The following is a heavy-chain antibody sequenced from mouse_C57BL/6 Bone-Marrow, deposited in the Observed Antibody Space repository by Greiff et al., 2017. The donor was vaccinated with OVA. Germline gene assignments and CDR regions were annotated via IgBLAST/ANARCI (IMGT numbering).Heavy chain of an antibody. J-gene: IGHJ1*03. Sequence: EVQLQQSGPELVKPGASVKIPCKASGYTFTDYNMDWVKQSHGKSLEWIGDINPNNGGTIYNQKFKGKATLTVDESSSTAYMELRSLTSEDTAVYYCARWGGNWYFDVWGTGTTVTVSS. CDR3: ARWGGNWYFDV. CDR1: GYTFTDYN. V-gene: IGHV1-18*01. CDR2: INPNNGGT.